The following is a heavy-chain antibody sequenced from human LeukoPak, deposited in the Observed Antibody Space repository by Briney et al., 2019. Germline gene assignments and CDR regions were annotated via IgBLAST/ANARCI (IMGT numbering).Heavy chain of an antibody. CDR3: APGYSSSLTQDY. CDR2: INPIFGTA. D-gene: IGHD6-13*01. Sequence: SVKVSCKASGGTFSSYAISWVRQAPGQGLEWMGGINPIFGTANYAQKFQGRVTISTDESTRTAYTELSSLRSEDTAVYYCAPGYSSSLTQDYWGQGTLVTVSS. V-gene: IGHV1-69*05. CDR1: GGTFSSYA. J-gene: IGHJ4*02.